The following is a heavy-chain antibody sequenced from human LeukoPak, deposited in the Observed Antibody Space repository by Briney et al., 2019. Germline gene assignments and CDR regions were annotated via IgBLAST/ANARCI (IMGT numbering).Heavy chain of an antibody. V-gene: IGHV3-9*01. Sequence: GGSLRLSCAASGFTFDDYAMHWVRQAPGKGLEWVSGISWNSGSIGYADSVKGRFTISRDNAKNSLYLQMNSLRAEDTALYYCANASSSPESESGDGFDYWGQGTLVTVSS. D-gene: IGHD6-6*01. CDR2: ISWNSGSI. CDR1: GFTFDDYA. J-gene: IGHJ4*02. CDR3: ANASSSPESESGDGFDY.